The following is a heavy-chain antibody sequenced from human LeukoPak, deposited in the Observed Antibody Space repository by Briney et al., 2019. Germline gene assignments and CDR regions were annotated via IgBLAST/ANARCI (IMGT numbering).Heavy chain of an antibody. D-gene: IGHD3-10*01. CDR2: INQDGSEK. Sequence: HPGGSLRLSCAASGFTFSSYWMHWVRQAPGKGLEWVANINQDGSEKYYVDTVRGRFTISRDNAENSLYLQMNSLRAEDTAVYYCVRAIGANVSYWGQGTLVTVSS. CDR1: GFTFSSYW. CDR3: VRAIGANVSY. J-gene: IGHJ4*02. V-gene: IGHV3-7*03.